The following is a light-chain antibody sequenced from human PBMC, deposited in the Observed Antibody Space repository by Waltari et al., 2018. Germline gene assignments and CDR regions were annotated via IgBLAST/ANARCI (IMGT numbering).Light chain of an antibody. Sequence: DIQMTQSPSTLSASVGDRVTITCRASQNINSWLAWYQQKPGKAPKLLIYKASSLESGVPSRFSGSGSGTEFTLTISSLQPDDFATYYCHQYNNLIFTFGPGTKVDIK. CDR1: QNINSW. CDR2: KAS. J-gene: IGKJ3*01. V-gene: IGKV1-5*03. CDR3: HQYNNLIFT.